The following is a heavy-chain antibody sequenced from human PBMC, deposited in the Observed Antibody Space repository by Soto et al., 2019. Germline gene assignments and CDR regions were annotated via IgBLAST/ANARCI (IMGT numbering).Heavy chain of an antibody. CDR1: GFSFSDYY. V-gene: IGHV3-11*01. CDR2: IANSGGKK. J-gene: IGHJ5*02. Sequence: QVQLVESGGGLVKPGGSLRLSCAASGFSFSDYYMTWIRQTPGKGLEWVSYIANSGGKKDYADSVKGRFTISKDKDKNLLYLQMNSLIAKDTAVYYCARAAGWFDPWGQGTLVTVSS. CDR3: ARAAGWFDP.